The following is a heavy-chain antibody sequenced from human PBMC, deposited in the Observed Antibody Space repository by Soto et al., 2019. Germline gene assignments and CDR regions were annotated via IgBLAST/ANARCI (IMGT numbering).Heavy chain of an antibody. Sequence: QITLNESGPTVVKPTETLTLTCTFSGFSLTTSGVGVGWFRQSPGKAPEWLAFIYWDDDKRYSTSLKSRLTITKDTSKNQLVLKMANVDQADTATYYCAHRVLRAVFGLVTTTAIYFDFWGQGTPVVVSS. CDR1: GFSLTTSGVG. CDR3: AHRVLRAVFGLVTTTAIYFDF. CDR2: IYWDDDK. V-gene: IGHV2-5*02. J-gene: IGHJ4*02. D-gene: IGHD3-3*01.